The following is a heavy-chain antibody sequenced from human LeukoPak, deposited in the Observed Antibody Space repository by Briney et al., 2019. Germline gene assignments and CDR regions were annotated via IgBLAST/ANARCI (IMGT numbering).Heavy chain of an antibody. D-gene: IGHD6-19*01. Sequence: GGSLRLSCAASGFTFSSYAMSWVRQAPGKGLEWVSAISGSGGSTYYADSVEGRFTISRDNSKNTLYLQMNSLRAEDTAVYYCAKGSYSSGWYRFDPWGQGTLVTVSS. CDR2: ISGSGGST. CDR1: GFTFSSYA. J-gene: IGHJ5*02. CDR3: AKGSYSSGWYRFDP. V-gene: IGHV3-23*01.